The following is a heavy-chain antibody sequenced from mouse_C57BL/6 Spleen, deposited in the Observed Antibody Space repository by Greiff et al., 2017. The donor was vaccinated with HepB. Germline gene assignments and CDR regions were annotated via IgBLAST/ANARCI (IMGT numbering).Heavy chain of an antibody. J-gene: IGHJ4*01. D-gene: IGHD2-12*01. CDR2: INPSNGGT. CDR1: GYTFTSYW. CDR3: SSVTTVDAMDY. Sequence: QVQLQQPGTELVKPGASVKLSCKASGYTFTSYWMHWVKQRPGQGLEWIGNINPSNGGTNYNQKFKSKATLTVDKSSSTAYMQLSSLPSEDSAVYYCSSVTTVDAMDYWGQGTSVTVSS. V-gene: IGHV1-53*01.